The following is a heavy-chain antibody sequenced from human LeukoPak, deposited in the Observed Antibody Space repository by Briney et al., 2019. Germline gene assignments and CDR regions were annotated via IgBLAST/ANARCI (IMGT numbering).Heavy chain of an antibody. D-gene: IGHD6-13*01. CDR1: GGSISSSSYY. Sequence: SETLSLTCTVSGGSISSSSYYWGWIRQHPGKGPEWIGYMYYSGSTFYNPSLKSRVTMSVDESKNQFSLELNSVTAADTAVYYCARRAAAVGAFDYWGQGTLVTVSS. J-gene: IGHJ4*02. CDR2: MYYSGST. CDR3: ARRAAAVGAFDY. V-gene: IGHV4-61*05.